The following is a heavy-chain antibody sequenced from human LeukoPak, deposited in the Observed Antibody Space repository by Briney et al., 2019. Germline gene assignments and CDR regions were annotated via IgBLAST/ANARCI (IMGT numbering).Heavy chain of an antibody. CDR2: ISSSSSYI. CDR3: ARVTYYYDSSGYYPIQYYFDY. V-gene: IGHV3-21*01. J-gene: IGHJ4*02. D-gene: IGHD3-22*01. CDR1: GFTVSSNY. Sequence: GGSLRLSCAASGFTVSSNYMSWVRQAPGKGLEWVSSISSSSSYIYYADSVKGRFTISRDNAKNSLYLQMNSLRAEDTAVYYCARVTYYYDSSGYYPIQYYFDYWGQGTLVTVSS.